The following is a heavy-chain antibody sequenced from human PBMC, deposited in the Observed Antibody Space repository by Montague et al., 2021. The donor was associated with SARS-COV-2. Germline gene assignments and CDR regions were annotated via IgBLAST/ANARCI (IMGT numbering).Heavy chain of an antibody. CDR3: AGTSASSDY. CDR2: TYYRSKWYN. J-gene: IGHJ4*02. Sequence: CAISGNSVSRNSAAWNWIRQSPSRGLEWLGRTYYRSKWYNDYAVSVKSRITINPDTSKNQISLQLNSVTPEDTAVYYCAGTSASSDYWGQGTLVTVSS. CDR1: GNSVSRNSAA. V-gene: IGHV6-1*01. D-gene: IGHD1-26*01.